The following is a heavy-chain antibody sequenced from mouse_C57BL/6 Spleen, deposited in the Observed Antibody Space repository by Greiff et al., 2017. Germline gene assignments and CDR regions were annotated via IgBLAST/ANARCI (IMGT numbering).Heavy chain of an antibody. Sequence: QVQLKESGPGLVAPSQSLSITCTVSGFSLTSYAISWVRQPPGKGLEWLGVIWTGGGTNYNSALKSRLSISKDNSKSHVFIKMTSLQTDDTARYYCAREDGSSSYYYARDYWGQGTSVTVSS. CDR1: GFSLTSYA. CDR2: IWTGGGT. CDR3: AREDGSSSYYYARDY. D-gene: IGHD1-1*01. V-gene: IGHV2-9-1*01. J-gene: IGHJ4*01.